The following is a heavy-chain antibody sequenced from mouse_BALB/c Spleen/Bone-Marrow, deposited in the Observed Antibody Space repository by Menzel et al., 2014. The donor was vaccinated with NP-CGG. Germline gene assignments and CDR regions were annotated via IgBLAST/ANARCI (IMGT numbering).Heavy chain of an antibody. CDR1: GFSLTSYG. CDR3: ARDRRDYGKAWYFDV. D-gene: IGHD2-1*01. Sequence: VHLVESGPGLVAPSQSLSITCTVSGFSLTSYGLHWVRQPPGKGLEWLGIIWAGGSTDYKSALMSRLSISKDNSKSQVFLKMNSLQTDDTAMYYCARDRRDYGKAWYFDVWGAGTTVTVSS. V-gene: IGHV2-9*02. CDR2: IWAGGST. J-gene: IGHJ1*01.